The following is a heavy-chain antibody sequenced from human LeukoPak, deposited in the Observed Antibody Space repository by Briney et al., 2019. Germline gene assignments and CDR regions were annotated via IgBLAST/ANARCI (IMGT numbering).Heavy chain of an antibody. V-gene: IGHV4-39*01. CDR3: ARPLGGLGWFDP. CDR1: GGSISSSSYY. CDR2: IYYSGST. Sequence: SETLSLTCTVSGGSISSSSYYWGWIRQPPGKGLEWIGSIYYSGSTYYNPSLKSRVTISVDTSKNRFSLKLSSVTAADTAVYYCARPLGGLGWFDPWGQGTLVTVSS. D-gene: IGHD3-16*01. J-gene: IGHJ5*02.